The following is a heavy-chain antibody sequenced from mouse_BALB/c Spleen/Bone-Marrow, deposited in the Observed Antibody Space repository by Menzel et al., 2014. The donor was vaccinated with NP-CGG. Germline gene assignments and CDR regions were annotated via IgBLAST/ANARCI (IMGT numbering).Heavy chain of an antibody. V-gene: IGHV2-9*02. CDR1: GFSLXSYG. CDR2: IWAGGIT. Sequence: VQGVESGPGLVVPSQSLSITCTVSGFSLXSYGVHWVRQPPGKGLEWLGVIWAGGITNYNSTLMSRLSINKDDSKSKVFLKMNSLQTDDTAMYYCARGGYYKYDEDAMDYWGQGTSVTVSS. D-gene: IGHD2-14*01. CDR3: ARGGYYKYDEDAMDY. J-gene: IGHJ4*01.